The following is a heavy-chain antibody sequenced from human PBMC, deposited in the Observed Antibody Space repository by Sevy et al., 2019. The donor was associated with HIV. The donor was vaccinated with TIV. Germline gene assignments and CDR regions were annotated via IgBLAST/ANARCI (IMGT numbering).Heavy chain of an antibody. CDR3: ARAYSNYYYAMDV. V-gene: IGHV4-59*01. D-gene: IGHD4-4*01. J-gene: IGHJ6*02. CDR2: IYYSGRS. Sequence: AENLSLTCTVSGTSISGYYWSWIRQPPGKGLERIGYIYYSGRSDYNPSLKSRVTISEDTSKNQFSLKLRSVTAADTAVYYSARAYSNYYYAMDVWGQGTTVSVSS. CDR1: GTSISGYY.